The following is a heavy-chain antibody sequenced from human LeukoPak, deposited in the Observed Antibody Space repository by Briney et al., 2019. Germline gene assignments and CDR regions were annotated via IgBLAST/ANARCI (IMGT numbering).Heavy chain of an antibody. J-gene: IGHJ4*02. CDR1: GFTFNTYW. D-gene: IGHD3-22*01. CDR2: INEDGSSK. V-gene: IGHV3-7*01. Sequence: SGGSLRLSCAASGFTFNTYWMDWVRQAPGKGLEWVANINEDGSSKYYVDSVRGRFTISRDNAKNSVYLQMNSLRAEDTAVYYCARAEHVTIIGEDYWGQGTLVTVSS. CDR3: ARAEHVTIIGEDY.